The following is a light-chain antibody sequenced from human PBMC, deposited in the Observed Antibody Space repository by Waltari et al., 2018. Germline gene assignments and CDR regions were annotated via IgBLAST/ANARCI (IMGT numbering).Light chain of an antibody. CDR2: DDN. V-gene: IGLV6-57*02. CDR3: QSSDSSTGVV. Sequence: KFMLTQPHSVSESPGKTVTIPCTGSSGSIDTNYVQWYQQRPGSAPRTVIYDDNQRPSGVPDRFSGSIDSSSNSASLTISGLKTEDEADYYCQSSDSSTGVVFGGGTKLTVL. J-gene: IGLJ2*01. CDR1: SGSIDTNY.